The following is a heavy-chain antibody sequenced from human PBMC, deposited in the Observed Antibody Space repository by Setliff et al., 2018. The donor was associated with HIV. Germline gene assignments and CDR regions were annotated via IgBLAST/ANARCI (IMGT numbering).Heavy chain of an antibody. D-gene: IGHD2-2*01. V-gene: IGHV3-13*01. CDR1: AFPFSQHD. J-gene: IGHJ3*02. CDR2: IAGVGDT. Sequence: GSLRLSCAASAFPFSQHDMHWVRQITREGLEWVSTIAGVGDTYYPDSVKGRFTISRDNSKSTLYLQMHSLTTEDTAVYYCARPHSNRWPYAFDIWGQGTLVTVSS. CDR3: ARPHSNRWPYAFDI.